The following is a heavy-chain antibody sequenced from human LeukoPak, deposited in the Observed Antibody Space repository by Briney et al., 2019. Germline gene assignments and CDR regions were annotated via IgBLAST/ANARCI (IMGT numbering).Heavy chain of an antibody. CDR1: GYSFSIYW. CDR2: IYPGDSDT. Sequence: GESLKISCKGSGYSFSIYWIAWVRQMPGKGLEWMGIIYPGDSDTRYSPSFQGQVTISADKSISTAYLQWSSLKASDTAMYYCARLREDGYQEGAFDIWGQGTMVTVSS. D-gene: IGHD5-24*01. J-gene: IGHJ3*02. V-gene: IGHV5-51*01. CDR3: ARLREDGYQEGAFDI.